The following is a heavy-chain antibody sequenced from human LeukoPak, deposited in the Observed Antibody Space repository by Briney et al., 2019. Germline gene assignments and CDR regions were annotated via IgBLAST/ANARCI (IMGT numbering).Heavy chain of an antibody. CDR2: IKQDGSEK. CDR1: GFTFTSSL. J-gene: IGHJ4*02. D-gene: IGHD2-8*01. Sequence: GGSLRLSCVVSGFTFTSSLMSWARQAPGKGLDWVANIKQDGSEKHYVDSVKGRFTVSRDNAKNSLYLEMNSLRAEDTGVYYCVTYASMGYWGQGTLVTVSS. CDR3: VTYASMGY. V-gene: IGHV3-7*02.